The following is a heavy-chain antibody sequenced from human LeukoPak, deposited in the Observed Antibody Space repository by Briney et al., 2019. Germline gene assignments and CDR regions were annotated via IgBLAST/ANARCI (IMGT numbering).Heavy chain of an antibody. J-gene: IGHJ6*03. D-gene: IGHD2-2*01. CDR1: GYTFTGYY. V-gene: IGHV1-2*02. Sequence: ASVTVSFKASGYTFTGYYMHWVRQAPGQGLEWMGWINPNSGGTNYAQKFQGRVTMTRDTSISTAYMELSRLRSDDTAVYYCARDSIVVVPAAMVDYYYYMDVWGKGTTVTVSS. CDR3: ARDSIVVVPAAMVDYYYYMDV. CDR2: INPNSGGT.